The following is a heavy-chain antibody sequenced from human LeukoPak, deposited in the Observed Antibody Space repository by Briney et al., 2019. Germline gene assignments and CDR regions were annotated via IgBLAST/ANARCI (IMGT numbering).Heavy chain of an antibody. J-gene: IGHJ5*02. CDR2: ISSSGSTI. D-gene: IGHD4-11*01. CDR3: ARDKDYILWFDP. CDR1: GFTFSDYY. V-gene: IGHV3-11*01. Sequence: GGSLRLSCAASGFTFSDYYMSWIRQAPGKGLEWVSYISSSGSTIYYADSVEGRFTISRDNAKNSLYLQMNSLRAEDTAVYYCARDKDYILWFDPWGQGTLVTVSS.